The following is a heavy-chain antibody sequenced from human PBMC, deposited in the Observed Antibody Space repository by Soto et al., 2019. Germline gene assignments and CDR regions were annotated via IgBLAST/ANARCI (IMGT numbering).Heavy chain of an antibody. J-gene: IGHJ6*03. V-gene: IGHV3-23*01. CDR2: ISGSGGST. Sequence: EVQLLESGGGLVQPGGSLRLSCAASGFTFSSYAMSWVRQAPGKGLEWVSAISGSGGSTYYADSVKGRFTISRDNSKNTLYLQMSSLRAEDRAVYYCAKGGFPTRYYYMDVWGKGTTVTVSS. CDR1: GFTFSSYA. CDR3: AKGGFPTRYYYMDV.